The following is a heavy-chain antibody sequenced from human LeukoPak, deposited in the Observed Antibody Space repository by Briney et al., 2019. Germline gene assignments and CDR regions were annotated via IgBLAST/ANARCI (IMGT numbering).Heavy chain of an antibody. J-gene: IGHJ3*02. V-gene: IGHV4-34*01. Sequence: PSETLSLTCAVYGGSFSGYYWSWIRQPPGKGLEWIGEISHSGSTDYNPSLKSRVTISVDTSKNQFSLKLSSVTAADTAVYYCAAGEAFDIWGQGTMVTVSS. CDR1: GGSFSGYY. D-gene: IGHD1-14*01. CDR2: ISHSGST. CDR3: AAGEAFDI.